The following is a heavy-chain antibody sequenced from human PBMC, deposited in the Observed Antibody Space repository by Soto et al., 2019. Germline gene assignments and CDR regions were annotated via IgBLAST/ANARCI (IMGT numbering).Heavy chain of an antibody. CDR2: ISGSGGST. Sequence: EVQLLESGGGMVQPGGSLRLSCAASGFTFSSYAMSWVRQAPGKGLEWVSAISGSGGSTYYADSVKGRFTISRDNSKNTLYLQMNSLRAEDTAVYYCANPRDSSGWYYFDYWGQGTLVTVSS. CDR1: GFTFSSYA. V-gene: IGHV3-23*01. J-gene: IGHJ4*02. CDR3: ANPRDSSGWYYFDY. D-gene: IGHD3-22*01.